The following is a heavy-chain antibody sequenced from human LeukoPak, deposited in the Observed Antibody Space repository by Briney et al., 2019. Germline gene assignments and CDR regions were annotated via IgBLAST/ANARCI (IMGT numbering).Heavy chain of an antibody. CDR1: GYTFTGYY. Sequence: ASVKVSCKASGYTFTGYYMHWVRQAPGQGLEWMGWINPNSGGTNYAQKFQGRVTMTRDTSISTAYMELSRLRSDDTAVYYCARQAGGSGGNWFDPWGQGTLVTVSS. J-gene: IGHJ5*02. V-gene: IGHV1-2*02. CDR2: INPNSGGT. CDR3: ARQAGGSGGNWFDP. D-gene: IGHD3-10*01.